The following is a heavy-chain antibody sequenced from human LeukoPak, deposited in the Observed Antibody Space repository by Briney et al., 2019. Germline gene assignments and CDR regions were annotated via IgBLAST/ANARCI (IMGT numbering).Heavy chain of an antibody. CDR1: GGSVSSGSYY. D-gene: IGHD2-2*01. V-gene: IGHV4-61*01. Sequence: PSETLSLTCTVSGGSVSSGSYYWSWIRQPPGKGLEWIGYFYYSGSTNYNPSLKSRVTISVDTSKNQFSLKLSSVTAADTAVYYCARVDCSSTSCYDYYYYGMDVWGKGTTVTVSS. J-gene: IGHJ6*04. CDR2: FYYSGST. CDR3: ARVDCSSTSCYDYYYYGMDV.